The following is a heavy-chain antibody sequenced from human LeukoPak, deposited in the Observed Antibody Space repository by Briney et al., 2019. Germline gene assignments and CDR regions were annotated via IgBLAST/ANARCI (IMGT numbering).Heavy chain of an antibody. J-gene: IGHJ4*02. CDR2: ISYDGSNK. D-gene: IGHD2-21*02. CDR1: GFTFSSYG. Sequence: GGSLRLSCAASGFTFSSYGMHWVRQAPGKGLEWVAVISYDGSNKYYGDSVKGRFTISRDNSKNTVYLQMNNLRAEDTGVYYCARDRLEAVTDDDYFDYWGQGTLVTVSS. CDR3: ARDRLEAVTDDDYFDY. V-gene: IGHV3-30*03.